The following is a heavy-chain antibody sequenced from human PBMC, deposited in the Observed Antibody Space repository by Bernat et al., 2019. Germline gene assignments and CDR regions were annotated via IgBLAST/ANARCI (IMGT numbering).Heavy chain of an antibody. CDR3: ARDSHGEYWFDP. D-gene: IGHD4-17*01. V-gene: IGHV4-31*03. CDR2: IYYSGST. Sequence: QVQLQESGPGLVKPSQTLSLTCTVSGGSISSGGYYWSWIRQHPGKGLEWIGYIYYSGSTYYNPSLKSRVTISVDTSKNQFSMKLSSVTAADTAVYCCARDSHGEYWFDPWGQGTLVTVSS. CDR1: GGSISSGGYY. J-gene: IGHJ5*02.